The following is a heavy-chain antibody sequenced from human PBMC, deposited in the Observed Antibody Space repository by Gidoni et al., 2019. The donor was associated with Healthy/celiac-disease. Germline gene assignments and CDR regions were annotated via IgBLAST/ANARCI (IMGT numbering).Heavy chain of an antibody. V-gene: IGHV3-23*01. CDR2: ISGSGGST. CDR1: GFTFSSYA. CDR3: ALTGGFGVVITASFDY. J-gene: IGHJ4*02. Sequence: EVQLLESGGGLVQPGGSLRLSCAASGFTFSSYAMSWVRQAPGKGLGWVSAISGSGGSTYYADSVKGRFTISRDNSKNTLYLQMNSLRAEDTAVYYCALTGGFGVVITASFDYWGQGTLVTVSS. D-gene: IGHD3-3*01.